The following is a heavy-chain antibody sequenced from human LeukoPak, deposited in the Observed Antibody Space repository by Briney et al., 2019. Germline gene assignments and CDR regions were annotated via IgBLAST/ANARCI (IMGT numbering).Heavy chain of an antibody. CDR2: INPNSGGT. CDR1: GGTFSSYA. J-gene: IGHJ6*03. V-gene: IGHV1-2*02. D-gene: IGHD2-15*01. Sequence: ASVKVSCKASGGTFSSYAISWVRQAPGQGLEWMGWINPNSGGTNYAQKFQGRVTMTRDTSISTAYMELSRLRSDDTAVYYCARVRPHCSGGSCYGYSYGIWYYMDVWGKGTTVTISS. CDR3: ARVRPHCSGGSCYGYSYGIWYYMDV.